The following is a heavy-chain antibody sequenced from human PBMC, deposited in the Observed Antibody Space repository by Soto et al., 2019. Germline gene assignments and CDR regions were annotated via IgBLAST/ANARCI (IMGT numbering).Heavy chain of an antibody. CDR2: ISAYNGNT. V-gene: IGHV1-18*01. CDR1: GYTFTRYG. D-gene: IGHD2-2*01. J-gene: IGHJ4*02. CDR3: ASSYCGSSRCYVLTLDY. Sequence: ASVKVSCKASGYTFTRYGVSWVRQAPGQGLEWMGWISAYNGNTNYAQKFQGRVTMTTDTSTSTAYMELRSLRSDDTAVFYCASSYCGSSRCYVLTLDYWGQGTLVTVSS.